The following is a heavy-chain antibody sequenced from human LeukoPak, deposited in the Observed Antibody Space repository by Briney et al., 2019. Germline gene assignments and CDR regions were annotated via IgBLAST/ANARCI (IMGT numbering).Heavy chain of an antibody. D-gene: IGHD3-16*02. CDR1: GDSISTYY. V-gene: IGHV4-59*12. J-gene: IGHJ4*02. CDR2: IYYSGST. CDR3: ARSVELSPYCFDY. Sequence: SETLSLTCTVSGDSISTYYWSWIRQPPGKGLEWIGYIYYSGSTYYNPSLKSRVTISVDTSKNQFSLKLSSVTAADTAVYYCARSVELSPYCFDYWGQGTLVTVSS.